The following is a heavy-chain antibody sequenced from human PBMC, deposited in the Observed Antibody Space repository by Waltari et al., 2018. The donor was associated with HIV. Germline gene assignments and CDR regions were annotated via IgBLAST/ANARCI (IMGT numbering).Heavy chain of an antibody. J-gene: IGHJ4*02. D-gene: IGHD3-3*01. V-gene: IGHV4-39*01. Sequence: QLQMQESGPGLVKPSETLSLTCRVSGGSISSSDYYWGWIRQSPGKGLEWIGNVYYGGSTYYHPSLQSRVTISVDTSKNQFSLRLNSVTAADTAVYFCARHLRGHGFLAKLYYFDFWGQGALVTVSS. CDR3: ARHLRGHGFLAKLYYFDF. CDR1: GGSISSSDYY. CDR2: VYYGGST.